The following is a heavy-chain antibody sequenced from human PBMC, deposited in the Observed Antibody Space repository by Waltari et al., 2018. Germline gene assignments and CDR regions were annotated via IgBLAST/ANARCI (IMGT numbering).Heavy chain of an antibody. CDR3: VTFSVAVAGTIA. Sequence: EVQLVESGGGLVKPGGSLRLSCAASGFSFSNAWMNWVRQAPGKGLEVVGRIKSKTEGGTTDYAAPVKGRFTISRDDSQNTLYLQMNSLKTEDTAVYYCVTFSVAVAGTIAWGQGSLVTVSS. V-gene: IGHV3-15*01. J-gene: IGHJ5*02. CDR2: IKSKTEGGTT. CDR1: GFSFSNAW. D-gene: IGHD6-19*01.